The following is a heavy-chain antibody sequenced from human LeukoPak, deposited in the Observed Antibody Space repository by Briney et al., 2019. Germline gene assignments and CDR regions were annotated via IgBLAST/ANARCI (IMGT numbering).Heavy chain of an antibody. V-gene: IGHV3-15*01. Sequence: KPGGGLRLSCAASGITFINAWMNWVRQAPGKGLEWVARIKSRSDGGTTDYATPVKGRFTISRDDAKATVYLQMDSLKTEDTAVYYCTTPLTTVTPLPFDSWGQGTLVTVSS. CDR1: GITFINAW. D-gene: IGHD4-17*01. CDR3: TTPLTTVTPLPFDS. CDR2: IKSRSDGGTT. J-gene: IGHJ4*02.